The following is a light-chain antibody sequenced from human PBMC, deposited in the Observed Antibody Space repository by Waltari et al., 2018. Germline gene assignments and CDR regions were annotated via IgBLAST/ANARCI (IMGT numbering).Light chain of an antibody. CDR2: SNK. Sequence: QSVLTQPPSASGTPGQRVTISCSGSSSNIGTNAVKWYQQLPGTAPKLIIYSNKHQPPWVPDRFSAPKAGTSAALAIWGLQSEDEADYHCVAWDDSLTGYWVFGGGTKLTVL. V-gene: IGLV1-44*01. CDR3: VAWDDSLTGYWV. J-gene: IGLJ3*02. CDR1: SSNIGTNA.